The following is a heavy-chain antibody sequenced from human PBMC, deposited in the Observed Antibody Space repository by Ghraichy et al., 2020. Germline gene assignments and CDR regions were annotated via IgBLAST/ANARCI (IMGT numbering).Heavy chain of an antibody. CDR1: GFTFSNHA. D-gene: IGHD2-8*02. V-gene: IGHV3-64*02. Sequence: GGSLRLSCAASGFTFSNHAMHWVRQAPGKGLESLSAISSDGNRVYYADSVRGRFTISRDNSKNTLYFQMGSLTPEDTAVYFCAGWTGVVYDYWGQGTLVTVSS. CDR2: ISSDGNRV. J-gene: IGHJ4*02. CDR3: AGWTGVVYDY.